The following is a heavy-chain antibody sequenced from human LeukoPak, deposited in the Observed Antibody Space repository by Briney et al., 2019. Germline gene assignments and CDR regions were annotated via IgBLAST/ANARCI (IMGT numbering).Heavy chain of an antibody. CDR1: GFTFGDYA. J-gene: IGHJ4*02. Sequence: PGGSLRLSCTASGFTFGDYAMSWVRQATGKGLECVAKIKEDGSEAHYVDSVKGRFTISRDNAKESLYLQMNTLRAEDTAVYYCARDYTGGWNDYWGQGIRVTVSS. V-gene: IGHV3-7*01. CDR2: IKEDGSEA. D-gene: IGHD7-27*01. CDR3: ARDYTGGWNDY.